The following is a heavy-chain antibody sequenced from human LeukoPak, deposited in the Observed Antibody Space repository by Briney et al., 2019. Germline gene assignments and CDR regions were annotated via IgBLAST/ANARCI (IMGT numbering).Heavy chain of an antibody. CDR1: GGSFSVYY. J-gene: IGHJ6*03. V-gene: IGHV4-34*01. Sequence: PSETLSLTCAVYGGSFSVYYWSWIRQPPGKGLEWIGEINHSGGTNYNPSLKSRVTISVDTSKNQFSLKLSSVTAADTAVYYCATGGSGWSGGLYYYYYMDVWGKGTTVTVSS. D-gene: IGHD6-19*01. CDR2: INHSGGT. CDR3: ATGGSGWSGGLYYYYYMDV.